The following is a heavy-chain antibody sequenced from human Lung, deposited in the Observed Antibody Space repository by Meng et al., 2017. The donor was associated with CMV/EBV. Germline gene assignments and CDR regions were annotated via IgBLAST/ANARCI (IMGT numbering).Heavy chain of an antibody. J-gene: IGHJ4*02. CDR2: ISYDRNNK. CDR1: FIFTNYA. CDR3: SRGGPGMRFVEWFSFDF. V-gene: IGHV3-30*01. Sequence: FIFTNYAMHWGRQAPGRGLEWMAVISYDRNNKYYADSMKGRFTISRDNSKNTLFLQMNTLRPEDTAIYYCSRGGPGMRFVEWFSFDFWGKGALVTVSS. D-gene: IGHD3-3*01.